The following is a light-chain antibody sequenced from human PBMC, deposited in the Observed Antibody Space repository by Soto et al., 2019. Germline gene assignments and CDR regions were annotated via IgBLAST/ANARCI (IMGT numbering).Light chain of an antibody. CDR1: SSNIRAGYD. CDR3: QSYDSSLSGFYV. J-gene: IGLJ1*01. CDR2: GNS. Sequence: QSVLTQPPSVSGAPGQRVTISCTGSSSNIRAGYDVHWYQQLPGTAPKLLIYGNSNRPSGVPDRFSGSKSGTSASLAITGLQAEDEADYYCQSYDSSLSGFYVFGTGTKLNVL. V-gene: IGLV1-40*01.